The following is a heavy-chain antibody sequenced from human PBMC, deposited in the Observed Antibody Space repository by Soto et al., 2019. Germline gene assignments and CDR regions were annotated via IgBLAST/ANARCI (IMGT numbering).Heavy chain of an antibody. CDR2: IYHSGST. Sequence: ASETLSLTCAVSGGTIRSAGDAWSWIRQPPGKGLEWIGYIYHSGSTYYNPSLKSRVTISVDRSKNQFSLKLSSVTAADTAVYYCARSGYSYGPNPLLYWGQGTLVTVSS. J-gene: IGHJ4*02. V-gene: IGHV4-30-2*01. CDR3: ARSGYSYGPNPLLY. CDR1: GGTIRSAGDA. D-gene: IGHD5-18*01.